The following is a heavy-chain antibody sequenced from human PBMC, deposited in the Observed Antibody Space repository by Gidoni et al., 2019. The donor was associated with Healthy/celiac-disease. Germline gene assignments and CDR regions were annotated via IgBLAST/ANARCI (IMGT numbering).Heavy chain of an antibody. V-gene: IGHV1-2*02. CDR3: ARGLRPGYSGSYPAIWAFDI. CDR2: INPNSGGT. J-gene: IGHJ3*02. CDR1: GYSFTGYY. D-gene: IGHD1-26*01. Sequence: QVQLVQSGAEVKKPGASVKVSCKASGYSFTGYYMHWVRQAPGQGLEWMGWINPNSGGTNYAQKFQGRVTMTRDTSISTAYMELSRLRSDDTAVYYCARGLRPGYSGSYPAIWAFDIWGQGTMVTVSS.